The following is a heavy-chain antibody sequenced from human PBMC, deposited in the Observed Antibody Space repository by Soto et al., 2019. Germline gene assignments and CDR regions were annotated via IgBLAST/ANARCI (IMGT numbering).Heavy chain of an antibody. J-gene: IGHJ4*02. CDR1: GFTFSNYG. CDR2: IWYDGSNK. CDR3: ARDGPLLVVANLRYFDY. Sequence: QVQLVESGRGVVQPGRSLRLSCEASGFTFSNYGMHWVRQAPGKGLEWVAVIWYDGSNKYYADSVKGRFTISRDNSKNTLYLQMNSLRAEDTAVYYCARDGPLLVVANLRYFDYWGQGTLVTVSS. V-gene: IGHV3-33*01. D-gene: IGHD2-15*01.